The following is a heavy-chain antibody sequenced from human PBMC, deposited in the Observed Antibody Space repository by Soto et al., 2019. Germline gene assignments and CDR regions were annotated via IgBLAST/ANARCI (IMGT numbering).Heavy chain of an antibody. CDR3: AKSVRFLEWLLYRLDYYGMDV. J-gene: IGHJ6*02. CDR1: GFTFSSYG. D-gene: IGHD3-3*01. CDR2: ISYDGSNK. Sequence: PGGSLRLSCAASGFTFSSYGMRWVRQAPGEGLEWVAVISYDGSNKYYADSVKGRFTISRDNSKNTLYLQMNSLRAEDTAVYYCAKSVRFLEWLLYRLDYYGMDVWGQGTTVTVSS. V-gene: IGHV3-30*18.